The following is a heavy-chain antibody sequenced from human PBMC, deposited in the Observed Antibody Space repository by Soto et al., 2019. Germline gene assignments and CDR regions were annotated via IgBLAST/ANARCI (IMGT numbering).Heavy chain of an antibody. CDR1: GFSLSTSGVG. J-gene: IGHJ4*02. D-gene: IGHD3-9*01. CDR3: AQSDWSTSGWGY. Sequence: QITLKESGPTLVKPTQTLTLTCTFSGFSLSTSGVGVGWIRQPPGKALEWLALIYWDDDKRYSPSLKSRLTIXKXXSKNQVVLTMTIMDPVDTATYYCAQSDWSTSGWGYWGQGTLVTVSS. V-gene: IGHV2-5*02. CDR2: IYWDDDK.